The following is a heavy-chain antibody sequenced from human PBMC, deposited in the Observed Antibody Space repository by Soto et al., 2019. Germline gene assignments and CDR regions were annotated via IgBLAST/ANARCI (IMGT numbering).Heavy chain of an antibody. Sequence: PSETLSLTCAVYGESFSGYYWSWIRQPPGKGLEWIGEINHSGSTNYNPSLKSRVTISVDTSKNQFSLKLSSVTAADTAVYYCARSDGRYWGQGTLVTVSS. CDR3: ARSDGRY. CDR2: INHSGST. V-gene: IGHV4-34*01. J-gene: IGHJ4*02. CDR1: GESFSGYY.